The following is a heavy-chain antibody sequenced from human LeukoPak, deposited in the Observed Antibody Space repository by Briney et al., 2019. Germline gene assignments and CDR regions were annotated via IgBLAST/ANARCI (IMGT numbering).Heavy chain of an antibody. CDR2: INPNSGGT. V-gene: IGHV1-2*02. D-gene: IGHD6-19*01. Sequence: ASVKVSCKASGYTFTGYYMHWVRQAPGQGLEYMGWINPNSGGTNYAQNFQGRVTMTRDTSISTAYMELSRLRSDDTAVYYCARARRPLEYRMGWYEDYWGQGTLVTVSS. J-gene: IGHJ4*02. CDR1: GYTFTGYY. CDR3: ARARRPLEYRMGWYEDY.